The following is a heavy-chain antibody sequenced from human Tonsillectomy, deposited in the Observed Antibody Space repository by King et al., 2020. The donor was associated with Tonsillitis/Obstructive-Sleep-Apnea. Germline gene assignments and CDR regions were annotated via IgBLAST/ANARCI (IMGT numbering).Heavy chain of an antibody. CDR3: ARMGMTRFEYSSSFPYYHYARDV. CDR2: IYYSGST. Sequence: VQLQESGPGLVKPSETLSLTCTVSGGSISSYYWSWIRQPPGKGLEWIGYIYYSGSTNYNPSLKSRVTISVDTSKNQFSLKLSSVTAADTAVYYCARMGMTRFEYSSSFPYYHYARDVWGQGTTVTVSS. D-gene: IGHD6-6*01. CDR1: GGSISSYY. J-gene: IGHJ6*02. V-gene: IGHV4-59*01.